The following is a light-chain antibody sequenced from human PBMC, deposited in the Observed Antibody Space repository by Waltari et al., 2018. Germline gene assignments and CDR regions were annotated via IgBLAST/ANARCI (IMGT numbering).Light chain of an antibody. J-gene: IGLJ3*02. Sequence: QSVLTQPPSASGTPGQRVTISCSGSASNIGGNRVNWYQQFPGKAPKLLIYRSDLRPSGVPDRFSGSKSGTSASLAISGLQSEDEADYFCASWDDSLNGHWVFGGGTKVTVL. CDR2: RSD. CDR1: ASNIGGNR. CDR3: ASWDDSLNGHWV. V-gene: IGLV1-44*01.